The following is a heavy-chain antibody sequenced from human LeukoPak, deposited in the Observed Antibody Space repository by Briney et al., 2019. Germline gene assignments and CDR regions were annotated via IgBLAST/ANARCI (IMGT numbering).Heavy chain of an antibody. J-gene: IGHJ5*02. CDR1: SDSIGNYY. Sequence: SETLSLTCTVSSDSIGNYYWSWIRQSPGKRLEWLGYYSSTGDSEYNPSLKSRVTMSVDMSKNQFSLKLTSVTAADTAVYFCARGYHWNYGWFDPWGQGTLVTVSS. CDR2: YSSTGDS. CDR3: ARGYHWNYGWFDP. D-gene: IGHD1-7*01. V-gene: IGHV4-59*01.